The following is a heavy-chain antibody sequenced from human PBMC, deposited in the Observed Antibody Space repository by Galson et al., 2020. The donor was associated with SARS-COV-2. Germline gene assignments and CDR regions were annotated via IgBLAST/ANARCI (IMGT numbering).Heavy chain of an antibody. V-gene: IGHV3-11*04. CDR3: AREGGSSNDDAFDI. CDR1: GFTFSDYY. J-gene: IGHJ3*02. D-gene: IGHD6-13*01. CDR2: ISSSGNTI. Sequence: NSGGSLRLSCAASGFTFSDYYMRWIRQAPGKGLEWVSYISSSGNTIYYADSVKGRFTMSRDNAKNSLYLQMNSLRAEDTAVYYCAREGGSSNDDAFDIWGQVTMLTV.